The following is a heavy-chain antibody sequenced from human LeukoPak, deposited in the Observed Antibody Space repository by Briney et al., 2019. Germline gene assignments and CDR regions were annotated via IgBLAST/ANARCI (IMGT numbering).Heavy chain of an antibody. CDR3: ARYYDFWSGYPKAPLDY. Sequence: GGSLRLSCAASGFTFSSYGMHWVRQAPGKGLEWVAVIWYDGSHKYYADSVKGRFTISRDNSKNTLYLQMNSLRAEDTAVYYCARYYDFWSGYPKAPLDYWGQGTLVTVSS. V-gene: IGHV3-33*01. CDR2: IWYDGSHK. D-gene: IGHD3-3*01. J-gene: IGHJ4*02. CDR1: GFTFSSYG.